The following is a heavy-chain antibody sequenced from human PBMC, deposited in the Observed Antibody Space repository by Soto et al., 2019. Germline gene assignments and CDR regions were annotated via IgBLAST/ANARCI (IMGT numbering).Heavy chain of an antibody. J-gene: IGHJ4*02. CDR1: GGSISSGDYY. V-gene: IGHV4-30-4*01. D-gene: IGHD4-17*01. CDR3: ARESSADYGGFFDY. Sequence: SETLSLTCTVSGGSISSGDYYLSWIRQPPGKGLEWIGYIYYSGSTYYNPSLKSRVTISVDTSKNQFSLKLSSVTAADTAVYYCARESSADYGGFFDYWGQGTLVTVSS. CDR2: IYYSGST.